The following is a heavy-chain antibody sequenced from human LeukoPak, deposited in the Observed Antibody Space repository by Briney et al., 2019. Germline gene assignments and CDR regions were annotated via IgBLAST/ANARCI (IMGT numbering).Heavy chain of an antibody. CDR1: GGSISSYF. V-gene: IGHV4-59*01. J-gene: IGHJ5*02. D-gene: IGHD3-10*01. CDR3: ARDYHAPGSYYHGFDA. CDR2: IQDSGST. Sequence: SETLSLTCSVSGGSISSYFWSWIRQPPGKGLEWIGYIQDSGSTDYNPALKSRVTISVERSKNQFYLKVTSVTAADTAVYYCARDYHAPGSYYHGFDAWGQGTLVTVSS.